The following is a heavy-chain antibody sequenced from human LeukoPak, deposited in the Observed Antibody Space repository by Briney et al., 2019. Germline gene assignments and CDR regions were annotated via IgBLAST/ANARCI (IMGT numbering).Heavy chain of an antibody. CDR1: GGTFSSSA. V-gene: IGHV1-69*05. CDR3: AIWDVGGTPTFDY. Sequence: GASVKVSCKASGGTFSSSAINWVRQAPGQGLEWMGGIIPMFGTANYAQKFQGRVTITTDESTSTAYMELSSLRSEDTAVYYCAIWDVGGTPTFDYWGQGTLVTVSS. D-gene: IGHD1-26*01. CDR2: IIPMFGTA. J-gene: IGHJ4*02.